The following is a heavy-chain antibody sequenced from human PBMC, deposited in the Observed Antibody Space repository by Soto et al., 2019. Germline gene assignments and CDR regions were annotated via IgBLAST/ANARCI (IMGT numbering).Heavy chain of an antibody. J-gene: IGHJ4*02. CDR3: ERSSPSLYGRIGYFDY. Sequence: SETLSLTCAVSGYSISADYYWGWIRQPPGKGLEWIGTINHSGSTYYIPSLKSRVTISLDTSKNQFSLKLNSVTAADTAVYYCERSSPSLYGRIGYFDYWGQGALVT. CDR2: INHSGST. V-gene: IGHV4-38-2*01. CDR1: GYSISADYY. D-gene: IGHD3-16*01.